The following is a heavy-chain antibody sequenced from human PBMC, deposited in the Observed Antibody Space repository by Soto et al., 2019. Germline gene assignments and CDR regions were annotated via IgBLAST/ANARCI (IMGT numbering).Heavy chain of an antibody. CDR2: ISAYNGNT. J-gene: IGHJ4*02. Sequence: ASVKVSCKASGYAFTSYGISWVRQAPGQGLEWMGWISAYNGNTNYAQKLQGRVTMTTDTSTSTAYMELRSLRSDDTAVYYCARGLAYETDYYFDYWGQGTLVTVSS. CDR3: ARGLAYETDYYFDY. D-gene: IGHD3-3*01. CDR1: GYAFTSYG. V-gene: IGHV1-18*01.